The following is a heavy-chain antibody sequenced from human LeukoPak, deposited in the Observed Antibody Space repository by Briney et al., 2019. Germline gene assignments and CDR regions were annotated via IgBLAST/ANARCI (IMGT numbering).Heavy chain of an antibody. CDR1: GFTVSSSY. CDR2: IYSDGST. D-gene: IGHD7-27*01. CDR3: ARGLGKNSYYFDY. J-gene: IGHJ4*02. Sequence: GGSLRLSCAASGFTVSSSYMDWVRQAPGKGLEWVSVIYSDGSTYYADSVKGRFTISRDNSKNTLYLQMNSLRAEDTAVYYCARGLGKNSYYFDYWGQGTLVTVSS. V-gene: IGHV3-53*01.